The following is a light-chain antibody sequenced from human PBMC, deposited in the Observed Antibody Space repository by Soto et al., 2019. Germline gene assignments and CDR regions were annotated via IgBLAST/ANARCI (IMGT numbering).Light chain of an antibody. CDR2: SAS. J-gene: IGKJ2*01. CDR3: QQTFRTPHT. CDR1: QTISNY. V-gene: IGKV1-39*01. Sequence: DIRMTQSPASLSASVGDRVTITCRASQTISNYLNWYQQKPGAAPKLLIYSASTLQSGVPSRFSGSGFGTDYTLTISSXQPADLAVYYCQQTFRTPHTFGQGTKVDIK.